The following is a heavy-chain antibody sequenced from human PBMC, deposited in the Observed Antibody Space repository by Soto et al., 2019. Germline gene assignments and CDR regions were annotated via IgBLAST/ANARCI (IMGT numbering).Heavy chain of an antibody. CDR3: ARVLAVGHNRFEA. CDR1: VWSFSGYY. J-gene: IGHJ5*02. D-gene: IGHD3-16*01. CDR2: INHSGGT. V-gene: IGHV4-34*01. Sequence: SETLSLTCAFYVWSFSGYYWSCIRHPPGKWLEWIGEINHSGGTNYNQSLKSRVTISVDTSKNQFSLKLSSVTAADTAVYYCARVLAVGHNRFEAWGQGTLVNVSS.